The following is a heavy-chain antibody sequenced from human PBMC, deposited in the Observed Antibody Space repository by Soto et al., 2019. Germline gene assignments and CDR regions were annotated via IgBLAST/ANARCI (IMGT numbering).Heavy chain of an antibody. Sequence: PSETLSLTCAVYGGSFSGYYWSWIRQPPGKGLEWIGYIYYSGSTNYNPSLTSRVTISVDTSKNQFSLKLSSVTAADTAVHYCARSGGLQHIDYWGQGTLVTVS. V-gene: IGHV4-59*08. CDR1: GGSFSGYY. D-gene: IGHD4-4*01. CDR3: ARSGGLQHIDY. CDR2: IYYSGST. J-gene: IGHJ4*02.